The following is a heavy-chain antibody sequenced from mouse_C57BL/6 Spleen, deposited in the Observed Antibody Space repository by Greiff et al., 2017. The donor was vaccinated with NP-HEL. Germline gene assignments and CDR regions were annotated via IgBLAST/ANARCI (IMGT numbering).Heavy chain of an antibody. CDR3: ARGTTVVAHYYAMDY. Sequence: DVKLVESGGGLVKPGGSLKLSCAASGFTFSDYGMHWVRQAPEKGLEWVAYISSGSSTIYYADTVKGRFTISRDNAKNTLFLQMTSLRSEDTAMYYCARGTTVVAHYYAMDYWGQGTSVTVSS. D-gene: IGHD1-1*01. J-gene: IGHJ4*01. CDR1: GFTFSDYG. CDR2: ISSGSSTI. V-gene: IGHV5-17*01.